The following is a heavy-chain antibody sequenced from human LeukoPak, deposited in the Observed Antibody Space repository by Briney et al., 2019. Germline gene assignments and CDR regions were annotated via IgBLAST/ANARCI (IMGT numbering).Heavy chain of an antibody. J-gene: IGHJ6*02. Sequence: ASVKVSCKASGYTFTDYYVHWVRQAPGQGLEWMGRVNAKSGDTNAAQRFQGRVTMTRVTSITTAYLELNRLRSDDTAVYYCARDELYNGYYSVKYHYNGMDVWGQGTTVTVSS. D-gene: IGHD3-3*01. CDR3: ARDELYNGYYSVKYHYNGMDV. CDR1: GYTFTDYY. V-gene: IGHV1-2*06. CDR2: VNAKSGDT.